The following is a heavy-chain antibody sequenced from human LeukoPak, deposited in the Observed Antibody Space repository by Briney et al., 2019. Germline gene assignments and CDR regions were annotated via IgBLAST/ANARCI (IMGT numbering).Heavy chain of an antibody. CDR2: ISYDGSNK. CDR1: GFTFSSYA. V-gene: IGHV3-30*04. CDR3: AKDAGEITMIVVVINGGFDY. J-gene: IGHJ4*02. D-gene: IGHD3-22*01. Sequence: QSGGSLRLSCAASGFTFSSYAMHWVRQAPGKGLEWVAVISYDGSNKYYADSVKGRFTISRDNSKNTLYLQMNSLRAEDTAVYYCAKDAGEITMIVVVINGGFDYWGQGTLVTVSS.